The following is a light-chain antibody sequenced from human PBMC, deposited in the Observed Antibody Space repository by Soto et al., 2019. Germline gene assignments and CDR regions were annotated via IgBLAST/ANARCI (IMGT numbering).Light chain of an antibody. CDR2: KAS. CDR3: QQYDSIPYT. V-gene: IGKV1-5*03. Sequence: DIQMTQSPSTLPASVGDRVTITCRASQTMNSWLAWYQLRPGKAPRLLIYKASSLESGVPSRFSGSGSATEFTLTISSLQPDDFATYYCQQYDSIPYTFGQGTKLDIK. J-gene: IGKJ2*01. CDR1: QTMNSW.